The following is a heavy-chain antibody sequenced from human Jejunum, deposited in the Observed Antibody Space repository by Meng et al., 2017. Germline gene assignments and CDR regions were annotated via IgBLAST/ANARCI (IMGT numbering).Heavy chain of an antibody. V-gene: IGHV4-4*02. CDR2: IYHSGDT. D-gene: IGHD2-15*01. CDR1: GDSISSNNR. CDR3: ARDWGCRDGYCFSGLLEF. J-gene: IGHJ4*02. Sequence: QVQLQESGPGLVRPSGTLTLTCAVSGDSISSNNRWTGVRQPPGRGLEWIGDIYHSGDTNYNPSLTSPVTISVDKSKNHFTLRLNSVTAADTAIYYCARDWGCRDGYCFSGLLEFWGQGILVTVSS.